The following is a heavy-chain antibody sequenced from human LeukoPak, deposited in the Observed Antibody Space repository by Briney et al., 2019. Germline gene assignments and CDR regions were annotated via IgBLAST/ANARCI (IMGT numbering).Heavy chain of an antibody. Sequence: SETLSLTCAVSGGSISSGGYSWSWIRQPPGTGLEWIGYIYHSGSTYYNPSLKSRVTISVDRSKNQFSLKLSSVTAADTAVYYCARGSRMSSGYYRGQFDYWGQGTLVTVSS. CDR3: ARGSRMSSGYYRGQFDY. V-gene: IGHV4-30-2*01. J-gene: IGHJ4*02. CDR1: GGSISSGGYS. CDR2: IYHSGST. D-gene: IGHD3-22*01.